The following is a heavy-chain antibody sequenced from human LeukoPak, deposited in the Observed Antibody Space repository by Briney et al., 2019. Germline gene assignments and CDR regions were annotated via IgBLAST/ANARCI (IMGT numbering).Heavy chain of an antibody. CDR3: ARGDDYSPYGMDV. D-gene: IGHD4-11*01. J-gene: IGHJ6*02. CDR1: GDSVSSNSVA. CDR2: TCYRSKWCI. V-gene: IGHV6-1*01. Sequence: SQTLSLTCAISGDSVSSNSVAWNWIRQSPSRGLEWLGRTCYRSKWCIDYAESVKSRIIINPDTSKNQFSLQLSSVTPEDTAVYYCARGDDYSPYGMDVWGQGTTVTVSS.